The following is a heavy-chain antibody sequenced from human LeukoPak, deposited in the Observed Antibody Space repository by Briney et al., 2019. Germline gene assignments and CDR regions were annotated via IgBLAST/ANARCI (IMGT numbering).Heavy chain of an antibody. CDR3: ARHSNYYDSSGAWVWFDP. CDR1: VGPISSYH. Sequence: SETLSLTCSLSVGPISSYHWSCIRHPPEKGLECVGYIYYSGSTNYNTPLKSRVTISVATSKNQFSLKLSSVTAADTAVYYCARHSNYYDSSGAWVWFDPWGQGTLVTVSS. CDR2: IYYSGST. V-gene: IGHV4-59*08. D-gene: IGHD3-22*01. J-gene: IGHJ5*02.